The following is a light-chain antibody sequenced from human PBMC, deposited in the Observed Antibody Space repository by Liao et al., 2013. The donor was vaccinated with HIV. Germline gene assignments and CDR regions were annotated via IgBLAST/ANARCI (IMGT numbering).Light chain of an antibody. CDR1: KLGDKY. CDR3: LAWDSSTAYV. CDR2: QDT. V-gene: IGLV3-1*01. J-gene: IGLJ1*01. Sequence: SYELTQPPSVSVSPGQTASITCSGDKLGDKYASWYQQKPGQSPVLVIYQDTKRPSGIPGRISGSNSGNTATLTISGTQAMDEADYYCLAWDSSTAYVFGAGTKVT.